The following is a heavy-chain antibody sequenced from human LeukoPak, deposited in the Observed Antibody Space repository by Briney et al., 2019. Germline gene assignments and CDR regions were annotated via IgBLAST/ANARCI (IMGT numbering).Heavy chain of an antibody. CDR2: ISSSGSTI. D-gene: IGHD1-1*01. CDR1: GFTFSDYY. V-gene: IGHV3-11*04. J-gene: IGHJ4*02. CDR3: ARDILGWNDVDYFDY. Sequence: PGGSLRLSCAASGFTFSDYYMSWIRQAPGKGLEWVSYISSSGSTIYYADSVKGRFTISRDNAKNSLYLQMNSLRAEDTAVYYCARDILGWNDVDYFDYWGQGTLVTVSS.